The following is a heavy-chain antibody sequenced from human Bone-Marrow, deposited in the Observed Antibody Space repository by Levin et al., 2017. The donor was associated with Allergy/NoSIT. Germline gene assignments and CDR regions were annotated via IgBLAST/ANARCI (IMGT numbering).Heavy chain of an antibody. CDR3: TRRSRSGSDY. V-gene: IGHV3-7*01. D-gene: IGHD3-10*01. CDR1: GFDFSDYW. Sequence: GGSLRLSCAAFGFDFSDYWMGWVRQAPGKGLEWVANIKQGGNEKYYVDSVEGRFTISRENAKNTVFLQMSHLRDEDTAVYYCTRRSRSGSDYWGRGTLVTVSS. CDR2: IKQGGNEK. J-gene: IGHJ4*02.